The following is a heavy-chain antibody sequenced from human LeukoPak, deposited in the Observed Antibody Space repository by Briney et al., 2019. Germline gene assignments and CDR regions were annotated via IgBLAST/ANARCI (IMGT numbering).Heavy chain of an antibody. Sequence: GGPLSLSCAAFGSTFSSYALSWVGQPPGKGLEWVSAISGSGGSTYYADSVKGRFTISRDNSKNTLYLQMNSLRAEDTAVYYCAKGGSYYYYYGMDVWGQGTTVTVSS. V-gene: IGHV3-23*01. D-gene: IGHD2-15*01. CDR3: AKGGSYYYYYGMDV. J-gene: IGHJ6*02. CDR1: GSTFSSYA. CDR2: ISGSGGST.